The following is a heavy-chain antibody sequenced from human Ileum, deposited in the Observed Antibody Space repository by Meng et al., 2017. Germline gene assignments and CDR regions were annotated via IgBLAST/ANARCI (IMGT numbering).Heavy chain of an antibody. J-gene: IGHJ4*02. CDR3: VRHGGKYFDS. CDR2: IYLAGSP. V-gene: IGHV4-4*02. D-gene: IGHD2-15*01. Sequence: VPLRGSGPGLRSPWGRLSLPSTSPVGSIRHSFYWSWVRQPPGKGLEWIGQIYLAGSPNYNPSLESRVTISVDKSKNQFSLRLTSVTAADTAILYCVRHGGKYFDSWGQGTLVTVSS. CDR1: VGSIRHSFY.